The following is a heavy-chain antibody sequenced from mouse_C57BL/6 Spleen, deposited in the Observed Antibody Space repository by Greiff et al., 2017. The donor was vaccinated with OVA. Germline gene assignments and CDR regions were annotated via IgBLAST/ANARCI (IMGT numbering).Heavy chain of an antibody. D-gene: IGHD3-1*01. CDR3: ARGGSMDY. V-gene: IGHV1-50*01. CDR1: GYTFTSYW. Sequence: VQLQQPGAELVKPGASVKLSCKASGYTFTSYWMQWVKQRPGQGLEWIGEIDPSDSYTNHNQKFKGKATLTVDTSSSTAYMQLSSLTSEDSAVYYCARGGSMDYWGQGTSVTVSS. CDR2: IDPSDSYT. J-gene: IGHJ4*01.